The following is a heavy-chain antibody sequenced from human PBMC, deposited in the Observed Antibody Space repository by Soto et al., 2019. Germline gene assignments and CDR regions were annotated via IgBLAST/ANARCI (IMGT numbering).Heavy chain of an antibody. D-gene: IGHD3-3*01. Sequence: QVQLVESGGGLVKPGGSLRLSCAASGFTFSDYYMSWIRQAPGKGLEWASYISSSGSTIYYADSVKGRFTISRDNAKNSLYLQMNSLRAEDTAVYYCARASNYDFWSGYYPDYYYYYGMDVWGQGTTVTVSS. CDR2: ISSSGSTI. CDR3: ARASNYDFWSGYYPDYYYYYGMDV. V-gene: IGHV3-11*01. J-gene: IGHJ6*02. CDR1: GFTFSDYY.